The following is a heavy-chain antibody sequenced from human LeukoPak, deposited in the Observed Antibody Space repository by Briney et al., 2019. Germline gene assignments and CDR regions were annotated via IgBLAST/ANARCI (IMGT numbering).Heavy chain of an antibody. D-gene: IGHD1-1*01. V-gene: IGHV4-59*12. CDR2: IHYTGST. Sequence: SETLSLTCTVSGGSISSYYWSRIRQSPGKGLECIGYIHYTGSTNYNPSLKSRVAISVDTSKNHFSLRLNSVTAADTAIYYCSRESAGTTISHWGQGTLVTVSS. CDR1: GGSISSYY. CDR3: SRESAGTTISH. J-gene: IGHJ4*02.